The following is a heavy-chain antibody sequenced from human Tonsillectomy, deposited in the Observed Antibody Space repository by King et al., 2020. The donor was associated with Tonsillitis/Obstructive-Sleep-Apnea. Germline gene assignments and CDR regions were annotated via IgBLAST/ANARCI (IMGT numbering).Heavy chain of an antibody. CDR3: AIVVEGSNWNSGPPGGFDI. CDR2: FDPEDGET. D-gene: IGHD1-1*01. V-gene: IGHV1-24*01. Sequence: VQLVQSGAEVKKPGASVKVSCKVSGYTLNELSMHWVRQAPGKGLEWMGGFDPEDGETIYAQKFQGRVTMTEDTSTDTAYMDLSRLRSEDTAVYYCAIVVEGSNWNSGPPGGFDIWGQGTMVTVSS. CDR1: GYTLNELS. J-gene: IGHJ3*02.